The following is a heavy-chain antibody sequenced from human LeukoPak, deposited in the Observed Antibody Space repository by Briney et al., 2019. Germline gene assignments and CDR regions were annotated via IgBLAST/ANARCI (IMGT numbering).Heavy chain of an antibody. D-gene: IGHD2-15*01. CDR3: ARGDCSCGNCHFDY. CDR1: GYSFTAYW. J-gene: IGHJ4*02. V-gene: IGHV5-51*01. Sequence: GESLKISCKGSGYSFTAYWIGWVRQMPGKGLELMGIIAPGDSDTRYNPAFQGQVTISADKSISTAYLQWSSLKASDTAMYYCARGDCSCGNCHFDYWGQGTLVTVSS. CDR2: IAPGDSDT.